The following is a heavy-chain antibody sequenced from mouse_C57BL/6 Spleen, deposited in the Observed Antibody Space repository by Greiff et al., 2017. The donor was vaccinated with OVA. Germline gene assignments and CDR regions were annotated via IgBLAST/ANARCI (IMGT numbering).Heavy chain of an antibody. D-gene: IGHD4-1*02. J-gene: IGHJ4*01. V-gene: IGHV2-2*01. CDR1: GFSFTSYG. Sequence: VQVVESGPGLVQPSQSLSITCTVSGFSFTSYGVHWVRQSPGKGLEWLGVIWSGGSTDYNAAFISRLSISKDNSKSQVFFKMNSLQADDTAIYYCAPQLGYAMDYWGQGTSVTVSS. CDR3: APQLGYAMDY. CDR2: IWSGGST.